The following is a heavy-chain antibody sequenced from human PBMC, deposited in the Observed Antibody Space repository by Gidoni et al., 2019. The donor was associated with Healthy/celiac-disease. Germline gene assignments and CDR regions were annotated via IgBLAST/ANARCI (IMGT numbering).Heavy chain of an antibody. V-gene: IGHV3-23*01. Sequence: EVQLLESGGGLVQPGGSLRLPCAASGFTFSSSAMSWVRQAPGKGLEWVSAISGSAISTYYADSVKGRFTISRDSSKNTLYLQMNSLRAEDTAVYFCAKEADANSYYGSGSWGLYYFDYWGQGTLVTVSS. D-gene: IGHD3-10*01. J-gene: IGHJ4*02. CDR3: AKEADANSYYGSGSWGLYYFDY. CDR1: GFTFSSSA. CDR2: ISGSAIST.